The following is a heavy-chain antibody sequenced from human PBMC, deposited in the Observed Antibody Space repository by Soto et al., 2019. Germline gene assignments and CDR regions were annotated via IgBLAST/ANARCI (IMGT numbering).Heavy chain of an antibody. CDR1: GLAFSGSA. CDR2: IRSKGHNYAT. J-gene: IGHJ5*02. CDR3: TRDLFSYDYSGILWFDP. D-gene: IGHD3-16*01. Sequence: GSLSLCCAASGLAFSGSAIALVRQASGRGPEWVGRIRSKGHNYATEYAASVKGRFTISRDDSKNTAYLQMNSLKTEDTAVYYCTRDLFSYDYSGILWFDPWGQGTLVTVSS. V-gene: IGHV3-73*01.